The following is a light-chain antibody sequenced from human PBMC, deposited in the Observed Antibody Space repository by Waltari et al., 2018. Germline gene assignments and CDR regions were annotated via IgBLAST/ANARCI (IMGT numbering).Light chain of an antibody. CDR3: QQYDDLTPLT. CDR2: DAS. Sequence: DIQMNQSPSSLSASVGDRVTITCQASQDISNYLNWFQQKPGKAPKLLIYDASNLETGVPSRFSGSGSGTHFTFTISSLQPEDIATYYCQQYDDLTPLTFGGGTKVEI. J-gene: IGKJ4*01. CDR1: QDISNY. V-gene: IGKV1-33*01.